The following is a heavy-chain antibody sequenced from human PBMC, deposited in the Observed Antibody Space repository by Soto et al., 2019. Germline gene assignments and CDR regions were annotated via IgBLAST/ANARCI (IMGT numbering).Heavy chain of an antibody. J-gene: IGHJ5*02. CDR3: ARESMVRGVSNWFDP. D-gene: IGHD3-10*01. Sequence: QVQLQESGPGLVKPSQTLSLTCTVSGGSISSGGYYWSWIRQHPGKGLEWIGYIYYSGSTYYNPSLKSRVTISVDTSKNQFSLKLSSVTAADTAVYYCARESMVRGVSNWFDPWGQGTLVTVSS. CDR2: IYYSGST. V-gene: IGHV4-31*03. CDR1: GGSISSGGYY.